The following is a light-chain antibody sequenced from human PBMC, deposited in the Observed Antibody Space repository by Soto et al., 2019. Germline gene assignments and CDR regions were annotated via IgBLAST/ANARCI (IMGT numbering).Light chain of an antibody. Sequence: DIQMTQSPSTLSASVGDRVTITCRASQTIDSWLAWYQQRPGKPPNLLIYKASTLASGVPSRFSGSGSGTEFTLTINSLQPDDFATYYCQHYHINSGTFGQGTKVEIK. V-gene: IGKV1-5*03. CDR1: QTIDSW. CDR2: KAS. J-gene: IGKJ1*01. CDR3: QHYHINSGT.